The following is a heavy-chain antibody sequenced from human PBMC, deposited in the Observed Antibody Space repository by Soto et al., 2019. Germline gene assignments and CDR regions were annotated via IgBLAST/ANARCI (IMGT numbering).Heavy chain of an antibody. J-gene: IGHJ6*02. CDR2: ISYDGSNK. Sequence: QVQLVESGGGVVQPGRSLRLSCAASGFTFSSYGMHWVRQAPGKGLEWVAVISYDGSNKYYAYSVKGRFTISRDNSKNTLYLQMNSLRAEDTAVYYCAILGIYCSSTSCPDQNYYYYGIDVWGQGTTVTVSS. CDR1: GFTFSSYG. CDR3: AILGIYCSSTSCPDQNYYYYGIDV. D-gene: IGHD2-2*01. V-gene: IGHV3-30*03.